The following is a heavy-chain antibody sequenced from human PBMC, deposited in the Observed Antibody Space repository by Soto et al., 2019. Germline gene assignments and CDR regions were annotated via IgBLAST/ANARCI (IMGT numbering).Heavy chain of an antibody. J-gene: IGHJ5*02. CDR3: AREGMGFSNWFDP. CDR1: GFTFSSYW. V-gene: IGHV3-74*01. D-gene: IGHD2-8*01. Sequence: PGGSLSLSCAASGFTFSSYWMHWVRQAPGRGLVWVSRMNSDGSDTYYADSVKGRFTISRDNARNTVYLQMNSLRVEDTAVYYCAREGMGFSNWFDPRGQGTIVTVYS. CDR2: MNSDGSDT.